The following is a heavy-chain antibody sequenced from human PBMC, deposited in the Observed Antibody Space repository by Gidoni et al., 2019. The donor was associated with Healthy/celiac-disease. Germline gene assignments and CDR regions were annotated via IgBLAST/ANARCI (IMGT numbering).Heavy chain of an antibody. CDR2: ISDDGSNK. V-gene: IGHV3-30*18. Sequence: QVQLVESGGGVVQPGRSLSLSCAASGFTFSSYGMHWVRQAPGKGLEWVAVISDDGSNKYYADSVKGRFTISRDNSKNTLYLQMNSLRAEDTAVYYCAKEMWAAGYYYYYYMDVWGKGTTVTVSS. CDR1: GFTFSSYG. J-gene: IGHJ6*03. CDR3: AKEMWAAGYYYYYYMDV. D-gene: IGHD6-13*01.